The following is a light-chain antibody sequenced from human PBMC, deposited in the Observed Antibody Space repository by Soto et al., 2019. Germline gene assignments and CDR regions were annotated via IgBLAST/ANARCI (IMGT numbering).Light chain of an antibody. Sequence: DIQMTQSPTSLSASVGDRVTIACRTSQSISNYLNWYQQKPGKAPKLLIYAAFSLQSGVPSRFSGSGSGTEFTLTISSLQAEDFATYYCQQSYSTPRPFGQGTKVEIK. CDR1: QSISNY. J-gene: IGKJ1*01. CDR3: QQSYSTPRP. V-gene: IGKV1-39*01. CDR2: AAF.